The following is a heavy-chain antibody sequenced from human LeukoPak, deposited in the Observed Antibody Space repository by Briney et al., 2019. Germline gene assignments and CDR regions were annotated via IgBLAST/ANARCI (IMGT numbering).Heavy chain of an antibody. CDR2: INSDGQST. Sequence: GGSLTLSCVASGLTFNTYWMHWVRQAPEKGLVWVARINSDGQSTSYADSVKGRFTISRDNARKTLYLQMNSLRDEETAVYYCARDQGGATRIDYWGQGTPVTVSS. V-gene: IGHV3-74*01. CDR1: GLTFNTYW. CDR3: ARDQGGATRIDY. J-gene: IGHJ4*02. D-gene: IGHD3-16*01.